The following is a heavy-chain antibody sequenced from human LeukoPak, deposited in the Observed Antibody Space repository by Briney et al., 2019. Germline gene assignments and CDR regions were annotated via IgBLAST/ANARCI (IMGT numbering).Heavy chain of an antibody. CDR3: ARGRSSWYLDY. D-gene: IGHD6-13*01. CDR2: INSDGSST. J-gene: IGHJ4*02. CDR1: GFTFSSYW. Sequence: GGSLRLYCAASGFTFSSYWMHWVRQAPGKGLVWVSRINSDGSSTSYADSVKGRFTISRDNAKNTLYLQMNSLRAEDTAVYYCARGRSSWYLDYWGQGTLVTVSS. V-gene: IGHV3-74*01.